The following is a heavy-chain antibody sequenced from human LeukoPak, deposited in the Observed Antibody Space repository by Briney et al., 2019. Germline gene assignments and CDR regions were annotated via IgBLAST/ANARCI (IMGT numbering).Heavy chain of an antibody. CDR1: GYTFTGYY. CDR3: ARGGHDSGGYYRYYLDY. Sequence: ASVKVSCKASGYTFTGYYMHWVRQAPGQGLEWMGWINPNSGGTNYAQKFQGRVTMTRDTSISTAYMELSRLRSDDTAVYYCARGGHDSGGYYRYYLDYWGQGSLVTVSS. CDR2: INPNSGGT. D-gene: IGHD3-22*01. V-gene: IGHV1-2*02. J-gene: IGHJ4*02.